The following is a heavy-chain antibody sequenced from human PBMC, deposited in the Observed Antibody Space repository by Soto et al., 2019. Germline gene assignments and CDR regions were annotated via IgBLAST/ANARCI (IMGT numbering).Heavy chain of an antibody. CDR3: ARVSGRLGSFDY. Sequence: GGSLRLSCAASGFTFSSYGMHWVRQAPGKGLEWVAVIWYDGSNKYYADSVKGRFTISRDNSKNTLYLQMNSLRAEDTAVYYCARVSGRLGSFDYWGQGTLVTVSS. CDR1: GFTFSSYG. V-gene: IGHV3-33*01. J-gene: IGHJ4*02. D-gene: IGHD1-26*01. CDR2: IWYDGSNK.